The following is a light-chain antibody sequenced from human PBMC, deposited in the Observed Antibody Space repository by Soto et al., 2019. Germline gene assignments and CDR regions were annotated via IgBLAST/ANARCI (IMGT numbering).Light chain of an antibody. CDR2: GAS. V-gene: IGKV1-33*01. Sequence: DIQMTQSPSSLSASVGHRVTITCQASQGINNFLNWYHQIPGKAPKLLIHGASTLETGVPSRFSGSGSGTDFTLSISSLQPEEIGTYFCQQHDHLPLTFGQGTKLEMK. CDR3: QQHDHLPLT. CDR1: QGINNF. J-gene: IGKJ2*01.